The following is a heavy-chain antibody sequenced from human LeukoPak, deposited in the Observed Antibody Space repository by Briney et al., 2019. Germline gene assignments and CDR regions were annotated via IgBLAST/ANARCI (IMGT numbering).Heavy chain of an antibody. CDR1: GGSFSGYY. V-gene: IGHV3-23*01. D-gene: IGHD5-24*01. CDR3: AKRDGYNSNYFDY. J-gene: IGHJ4*02. CDR2: ISGGGAST. Sequence: ETLSLTCAVYGGSFSGYYWSWVRQAPGKGLEWVSAISGGGASTYYADSVKGRFTISRDNSKNTLYLQMNSLRAEDTAVYYCAKRDGYNSNYFDYWGQGTLVTVSS.